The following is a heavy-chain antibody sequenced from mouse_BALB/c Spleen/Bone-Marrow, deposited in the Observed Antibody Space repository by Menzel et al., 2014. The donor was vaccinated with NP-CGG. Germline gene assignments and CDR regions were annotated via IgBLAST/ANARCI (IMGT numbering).Heavy chain of an antibody. Sequence: VQLVESGAELVRPGTSVKVSCKASGYAFNNYLIEWVKQRPGQGLEWIGVINPGSGGTNYNEKFKGKATLTADKSSSTAYMQLSSLTSDDSAVYFCARGITTGYFDYWGQGTTLTVSS. J-gene: IGHJ2*01. CDR1: GYAFNNYL. CDR3: ARGITTGYFDY. CDR2: INPGSGGT. V-gene: IGHV1-54*01. D-gene: IGHD1-1*01.